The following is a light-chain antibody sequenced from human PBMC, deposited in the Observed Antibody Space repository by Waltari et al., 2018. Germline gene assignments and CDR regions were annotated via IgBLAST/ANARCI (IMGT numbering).Light chain of an antibody. Sequence: QLVLTQSPSASASLGASVKLTCTLSSGHSSNTTACLQKQPEKGPRYLMKVNSDGSHSKGDEIPDRFSGSSSGAERYLTISSLQSEDEADYYCQTGGHGTWVFGGGTKLTVL. CDR2: VNSDGSH. CDR3: QTGGHGTWV. CDR1: SGHSSNT. J-gene: IGLJ3*02. V-gene: IGLV4-69*01.